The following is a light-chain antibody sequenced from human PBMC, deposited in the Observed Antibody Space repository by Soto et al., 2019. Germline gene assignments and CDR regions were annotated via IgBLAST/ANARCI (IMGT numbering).Light chain of an antibody. J-gene: IGKJ1*01. CDR3: QQSNSITWT. CDR2: AAS. Sequence: DIQMTQSPSSLSASVVDRVTITCRASQGISTYLNWYQQKPGKAPKVLIYAASSLQSGVPSRFSGSGSETDFTLTISSLQPEDFATYSCQQSNSITWTFGQGTKVDIK. V-gene: IGKV1-39*01. CDR1: QGISTY.